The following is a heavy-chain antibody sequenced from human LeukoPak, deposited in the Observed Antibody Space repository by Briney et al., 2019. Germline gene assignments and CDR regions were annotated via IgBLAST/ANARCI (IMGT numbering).Heavy chain of an antibody. CDR1: GGSISSSSYY. V-gene: IGHV3-23*01. CDR2: ISGSDGAT. CDR3: AKDMRCVVLVPRAYYFDS. J-gene: IGHJ4*02. Sequence: PSETLSLTCTVSGGSISSSSYYWGWIRQPPGKGLESVSSISGSDGATSYADSVKGRFTISRDNSKNTLYLQMNSLRAEDTAVYYCAKDMRCVVLVPRAYYFDSWGQGTLVTVSS. D-gene: IGHD2-8*02.